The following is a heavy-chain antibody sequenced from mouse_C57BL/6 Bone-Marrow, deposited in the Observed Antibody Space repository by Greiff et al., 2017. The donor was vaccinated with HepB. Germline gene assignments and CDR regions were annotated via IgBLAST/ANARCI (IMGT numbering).Heavy chain of an antibody. CDR3: ARSCFHYYGSSYLDY. J-gene: IGHJ2*01. V-gene: IGHV1-50*01. D-gene: IGHD1-1*01. CDR2: IDPSDSYT. CDR1: GYTFTSYW. Sequence: QVQLQQPGAELVKPGASVKLSCKASGYTFTSYWMQWVKQRPGQGLEWIGEIDPSDSYTNYNQKFKGKATLTVDTSSSTAYMQLSSLTSEDSAVYYWARSCFHYYGSSYLDYWGQGTTLTVSS.